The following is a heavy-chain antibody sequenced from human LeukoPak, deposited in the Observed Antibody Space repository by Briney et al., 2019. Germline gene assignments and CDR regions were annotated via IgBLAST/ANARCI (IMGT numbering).Heavy chain of an antibody. CDR1: GDSMSGYY. Sequence: SETLSLACTVSGDSMSGYYWSWLRQPAGKELEWIGRIYSSYFTQYNLSLDGRVTMSIDTSKNQFSLMLDSVTAADTAVYYCARVHIVTGTYFDSWGQGALVTVSS. CDR3: ARVHIVTGTYFDS. V-gene: IGHV4-4*07. CDR2: IYSSYFT. D-gene: IGHD3-10*01. J-gene: IGHJ4*02.